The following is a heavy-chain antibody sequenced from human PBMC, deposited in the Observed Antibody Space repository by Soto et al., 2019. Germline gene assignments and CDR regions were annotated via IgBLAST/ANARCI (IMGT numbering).Heavy chain of an antibody. V-gene: IGHV1-69*13. J-gene: IGHJ6*02. CDR3: ARDLKVVVVAATHYGMDV. D-gene: IGHD2-15*01. Sequence: SVKVSCKASGGTFSSYAISWVRQAPGQGLEWMGGIIPIFGTANYAQKFQGRVTITADESTSTAYMELSSLRSEDTALYYCARDLKVVVVAATHYGMDVWGQGTTVTVSS. CDR1: GGTFSSYA. CDR2: IIPIFGTA.